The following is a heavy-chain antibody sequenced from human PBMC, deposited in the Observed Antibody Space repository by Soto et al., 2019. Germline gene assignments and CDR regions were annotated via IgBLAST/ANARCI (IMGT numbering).Heavy chain of an antibody. CDR1: GWSFSGYY. CDR2: INHSGST. Sequence: PXETLSLTCAVYGWSFSGYYWSWIRQPPGKGLEWIGEINHSGSTNYNPSLKSRVTISVDTSKNQFSLKLSSVTAADTAVYYCARGVGTYYYGSGSPRMDAWGQGTTVTVSS. J-gene: IGHJ6*02. CDR3: ARGVGTYYYGSGSPRMDA. V-gene: IGHV4-34*01. D-gene: IGHD3-10*01.